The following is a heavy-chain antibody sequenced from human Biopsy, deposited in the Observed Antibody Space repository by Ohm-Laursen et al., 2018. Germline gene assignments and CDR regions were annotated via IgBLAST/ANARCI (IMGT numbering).Heavy chain of an antibody. V-gene: IGHV1-69*13. J-gene: IGHJ5*02. CDR3: ARGGGYNWNNGWFDP. D-gene: IGHD1/OR15-1a*01. CDR2: IIGIFRTA. CDR1: GGTFSSSA. Sequence: ASVKVSCKASGGTFSSSAITWVRQAPGQGPEWMGGIIGIFRTAHYAQKFQGRVTITADEFISTAYMELSSLRSEDTAVYYCARGGGYNWNNGWFDPWGQGTLVTVSS.